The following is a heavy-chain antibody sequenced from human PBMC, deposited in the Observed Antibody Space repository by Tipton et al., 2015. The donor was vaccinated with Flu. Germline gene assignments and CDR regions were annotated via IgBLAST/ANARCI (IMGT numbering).Heavy chain of an antibody. Sequence: VQLVQSGVEVKKPGESLKISCKGFGYSFTNYWIGWVRQMPGKGLEWMGMIHPSDSDTRYSPSFQGQVTISADKSISTVYLQWSSLKASDTAMYFCAIPTYGDYVDDGFETWGQGTKVTVSS. CDR2: IHPSDSDT. D-gene: IGHD4-17*01. CDR3: AIPTYGDYVDDGFET. J-gene: IGHJ3*02. CDR1: GYSFTNYW. V-gene: IGHV5-51*03.